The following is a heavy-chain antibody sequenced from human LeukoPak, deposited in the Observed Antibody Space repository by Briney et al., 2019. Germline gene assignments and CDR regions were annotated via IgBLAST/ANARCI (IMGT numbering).Heavy chain of an antibody. Sequence: PGRSLRLSCAASGFTFSINSMSWVRQAPAKGLEWVSYISSSGSTIYYADSVKGRFTISRDNAKNSLYLQMNSLRAEDTAVYYCARGYYDILTGYRIDAFDIWGQGTMVTVSS. V-gene: IGHV3-11*04. CDR1: GFTFSINS. CDR2: ISSSGSTI. D-gene: IGHD3-9*01. J-gene: IGHJ3*02. CDR3: ARGYYDILTGYRIDAFDI.